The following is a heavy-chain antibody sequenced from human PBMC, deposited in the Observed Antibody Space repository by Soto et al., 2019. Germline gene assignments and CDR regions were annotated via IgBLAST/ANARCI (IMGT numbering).Heavy chain of an antibody. CDR3: AHLTTGGFYFDY. V-gene: IGHV2-5*02. CDR2: IYWDDDK. D-gene: IGHD1-1*01. J-gene: IGHJ4*02. Sequence: QITLKESGPTLVKPTQTLTLTCTFSGFSLRNSGVGVGWIRQPPGKALEWLALIYWDDDKRYSPSLKSRLTITKATSNIQAVLTMTHMDPVATATYYCAHLTTGGFYFDYWGQGTLVTVSS. CDR1: GFSLRNSGVG.